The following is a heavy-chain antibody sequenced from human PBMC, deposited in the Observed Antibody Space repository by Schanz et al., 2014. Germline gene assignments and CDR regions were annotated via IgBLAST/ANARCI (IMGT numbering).Heavy chain of an antibody. J-gene: IGHJ6*03. D-gene: IGHD2-2*01. Sequence: EVQLLESGGGLVQPGGPRGFPLQSLGLSFPPFALSWVAKVPGRGLGGASFISSGGGSTYYADSVKGRFTISRDNSKNTLYLQMKSLRAEDTAVYYCARVKYCTITRCYRTETEGIYYMDVWGKGTTVTVSS. CDR1: GLSFPPFA. CDR3: ARVKYCTITRCYRTETEGIYYMDV. V-gene: IGHV3-23*01. CDR2: ISSGGGST.